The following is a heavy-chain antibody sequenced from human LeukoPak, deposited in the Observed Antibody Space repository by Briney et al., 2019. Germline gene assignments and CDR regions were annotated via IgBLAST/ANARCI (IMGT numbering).Heavy chain of an antibody. Sequence: SETLSLTCTVSGGPISSYYWSWIRQPPGKGLEWIGYIYYSGSTNYNPSLKSRVTISVDTSKNQFSLKLSSVTAADTAVYYCARADIVLMVYDVWGKGTTVTVSS. CDR3: ARADIVLMVYDV. J-gene: IGHJ6*04. CDR1: GGPISSYY. CDR2: IYYSGST. D-gene: IGHD2-8*01. V-gene: IGHV4-59*01.